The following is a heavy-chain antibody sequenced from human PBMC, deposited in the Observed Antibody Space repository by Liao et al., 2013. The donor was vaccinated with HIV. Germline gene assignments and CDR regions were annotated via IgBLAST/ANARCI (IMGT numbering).Heavy chain of an antibody. D-gene: IGHD5-12*01. CDR1: GVSISSAY. CDR2: IFYDGQT. V-gene: IGHV4-59*01. Sequence: QVQLRESGPGLVKPSETLSLTCTVSGVSISSAYWSWIRQSPGKRLEWIGYIFYDGQTDYNPSLKSRVSISLDRAKSQFSLKVTSVKVADTAVYYCARGGYSGYDSFAYWGQGAPVTVSS. J-gene: IGHJ4*02. CDR3: ARGGYSGYDSFAY.